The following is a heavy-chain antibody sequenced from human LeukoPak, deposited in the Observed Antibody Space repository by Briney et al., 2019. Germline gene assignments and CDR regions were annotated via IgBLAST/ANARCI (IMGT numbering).Heavy chain of an antibody. D-gene: IGHD6-13*01. J-gene: IGHJ4*02. CDR3: ASIQQVALSFDY. CDR1: GFTVSSNY. V-gene: IGHV3-53*01. CDR2: IYSGGST. Sequence: PGGSLRLSCAASGFTVSSNYMSWVRQAPGKGLEWVSVIYSGGSTYYADSVKGRFTISRDNSKNTLYLQMNSLRAEDTAVYYCASIQQVALSFDYWGQGTLVTVSS.